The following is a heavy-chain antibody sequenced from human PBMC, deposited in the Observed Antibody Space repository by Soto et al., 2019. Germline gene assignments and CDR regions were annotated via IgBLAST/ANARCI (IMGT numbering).Heavy chain of an antibody. CDR2: IYHSGST. CDR1: GSSISSGSYY. Sequence: QVQLQESGPGLVKPSQTLSLTCTVSGSSISSGSYYWSWIRQHPGKGLEWIGYIYHSGSTYYNPSLKSRATIPLDTSKNQFSLKLSSVTAADTAVYYCARDYMAVVDWGQGTLVTVSS. V-gene: IGHV4-31*03. J-gene: IGHJ4*02. CDR3: ARDYMAVVD. D-gene: IGHD2-15*01.